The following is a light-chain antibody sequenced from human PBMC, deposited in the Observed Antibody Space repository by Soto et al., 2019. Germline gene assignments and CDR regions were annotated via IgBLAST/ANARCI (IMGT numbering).Light chain of an antibody. CDR3: QQYNKWFSIT. CDR1: QSVVTK. CDR2: DTS. Sequence: EIVMTPSPATLSVSTVDRATLSCRASQSVVTKLAWYQQKPGQAPRLILYDTSTRATGIPDRFSGSGSGTEFTLPISSLQSEDFVVYYCQQYNKWFSITFGQGTRLEIK. J-gene: IGKJ5*01. V-gene: IGKV3-15*01.